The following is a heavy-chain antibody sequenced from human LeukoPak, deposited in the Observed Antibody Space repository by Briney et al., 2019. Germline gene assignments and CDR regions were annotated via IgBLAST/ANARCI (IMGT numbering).Heavy chain of an antibody. CDR2: IYTSGST. Sequence: SETLSLTCTVSGGSISSYYWSWIRQSAGKGLEWIGRIYTSGSTNYNPSLKSRVTMSVDTSKNQFSLKLSSVTAADTAVYYCARDGLYYDILTGYYRRGYFDYWGQGTLVTVSS. D-gene: IGHD3-9*01. CDR3: ARDGLYYDILTGYYRRGYFDY. CDR1: GGSISSYY. J-gene: IGHJ4*02. V-gene: IGHV4-4*07.